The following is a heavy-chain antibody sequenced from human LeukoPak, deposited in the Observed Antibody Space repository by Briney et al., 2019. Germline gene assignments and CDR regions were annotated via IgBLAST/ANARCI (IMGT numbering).Heavy chain of an antibody. CDR1: GGSISSGSYY. J-gene: IGHJ4*02. D-gene: IGHD1-7*01. CDR2: IYTRGST. CDR3: ARDRGNWNYLGYFDY. Sequence: PSQTLSLTCTVSGGSISSGSYYWSWIRQPAGKGLEWIGRIYTRGSTNYNPSLKSRVTISVDTSKNQFSLKLSSVTAADTAVYYCARDRGNWNYLGYFDYWGQGTLVTVSS. V-gene: IGHV4-61*02.